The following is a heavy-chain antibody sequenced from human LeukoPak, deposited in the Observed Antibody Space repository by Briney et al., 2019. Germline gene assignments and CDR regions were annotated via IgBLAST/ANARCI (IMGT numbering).Heavy chain of an antibody. CDR1: GGTFSSDA. Sequence: ASVKVSCKSSGGTFSSDAISWVRQVPGQGLEWMGGIVPLFGTASYAQKFQGRVTITTDESTSTAYMELSSLRSEDTAVYYCARESRSSSFWFDPWVQGTLVTVSS. CDR2: IVPLFGTA. J-gene: IGHJ5*02. V-gene: IGHV1-69*05. CDR3: ARESRSSSFWFDP. D-gene: IGHD6-6*01.